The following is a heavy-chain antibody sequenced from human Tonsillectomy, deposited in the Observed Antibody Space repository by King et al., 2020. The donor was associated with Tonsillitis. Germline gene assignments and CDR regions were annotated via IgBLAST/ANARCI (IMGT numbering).Heavy chain of an antibody. J-gene: IGHJ6*02. CDR3: AKLAGYDSSGYYQTDRYYYYYGLDV. CDR2: ISYDGSNK. CDR1: GFTFNSFG. V-gene: IGHV3-30*18. D-gene: IGHD3-22*01. Sequence: VQLVESGGGVVQPGRSLRLSCAASGFTFNSFGMHWVRQAPGKGLEWVAVISYDGSNKYYADSVKGRFTISRDNSKSTLYLQMNSLRAEDTAVYYCAKLAGYDSSGYYQTDRYYYYYGLDVWGQGTTVTVSS.